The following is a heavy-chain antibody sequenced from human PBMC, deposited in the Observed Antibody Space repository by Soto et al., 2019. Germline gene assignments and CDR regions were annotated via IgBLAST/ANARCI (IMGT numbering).Heavy chain of an antibody. Sequence: EVQLVESGGGLVQPGGSLRLSCAASGVSFSAFWMSWVRQIPGKGLEWVANINQDGSEKQYVDSVKGRFTISRDNAKNSLFLQMNSLRAEDSAVYYCARDRGWNIVVIPASFDLWGLGALVSVSS. J-gene: IGHJ4*02. CDR1: GVSFSAFW. CDR3: ARDRGWNIVVIPASFDL. V-gene: IGHV3-7*01. CDR2: INQDGSEK. D-gene: IGHD2-15*01.